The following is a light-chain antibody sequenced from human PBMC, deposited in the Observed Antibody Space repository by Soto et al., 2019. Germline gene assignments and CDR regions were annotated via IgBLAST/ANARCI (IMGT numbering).Light chain of an antibody. CDR2: GAS. J-gene: IGKJ5*01. CDR3: QHYNNWPHT. V-gene: IGKV3D-15*01. Sequence: DIVMTQSPATLSVSLGERATLSCRASQSVSSNLAWYQQRPGQAPRLLIYGASTRTTGVPARFSGGGSGTEFTLTITSLQSEDFAVYCCQHYNNWPHTFGQGTRLEIK. CDR1: QSVSSN.